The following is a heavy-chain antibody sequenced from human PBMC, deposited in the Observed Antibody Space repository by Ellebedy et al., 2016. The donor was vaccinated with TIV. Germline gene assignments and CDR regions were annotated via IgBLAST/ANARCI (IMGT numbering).Heavy chain of an antibody. V-gene: IGHV5-51*01. CDR3: ARLLNRLGSRDYYYGMDV. J-gene: IGHJ6*02. CDR2: IYPGDSDT. CDR1: RYSFTNYW. Sequence: GESLKISCKGSRYSFTNYWTGWVRQMPGKGLEWMGLIYPGDSDTRYTPSFQGQVTISADKFNTTAYLQWSRLQSSDTAIYYCARLLNRLGSRDYYYGMDVWGQGTTVTVSS. D-gene: IGHD6-19*01.